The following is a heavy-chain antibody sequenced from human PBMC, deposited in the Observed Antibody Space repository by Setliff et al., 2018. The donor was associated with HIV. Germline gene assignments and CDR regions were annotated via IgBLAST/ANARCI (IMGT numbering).Heavy chain of an antibody. Sequence: PGGSLRLSCAASGFTFSSYGMHWVRQAPGKGLEWVAVIWYDGNNKYYADSAKGRFTISRDNSKNTLYLQMNSLRAEDTAVYYCAKDAGSYSYVHEYFQHWGQGTLVTVSS. CDR2: IWYDGNNK. J-gene: IGHJ1*01. D-gene: IGHD5-18*01. CDR1: GFTFSSYG. V-gene: IGHV3-33*06. CDR3: AKDAGSYSYVHEYFQH.